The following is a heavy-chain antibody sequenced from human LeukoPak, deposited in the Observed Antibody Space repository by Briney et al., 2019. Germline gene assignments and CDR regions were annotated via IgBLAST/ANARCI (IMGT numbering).Heavy chain of an antibody. CDR2: ISGSGGST. Sequence: PGGSLRLSCAASGLTFSSYAMNWVRQAPGKGLEWVSAISGSGGSTYYADSVKGRFTISRDNSKNTLHLQVNSLIGEDTAVYYCVRVYYGAFFDQWGQGTLVTVSS. CDR3: VRVYYGAFFDQ. V-gene: IGHV3-23*01. CDR1: GLTFSSYA. D-gene: IGHD4/OR15-4a*01. J-gene: IGHJ4*02.